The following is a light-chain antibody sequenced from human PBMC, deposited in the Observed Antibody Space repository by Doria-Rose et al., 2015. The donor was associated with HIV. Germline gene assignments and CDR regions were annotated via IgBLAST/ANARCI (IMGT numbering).Light chain of an antibody. CDR2: DGS. J-gene: IGKJ1*01. CDR1: QSFSSTY. V-gene: IGKV3-20*01. CDR3: HQYGTSWT. Sequence: TQSPGTPSLSPGERATLSCRASQSFSSTYLAWYQQKPGQAPSLLIYDGSTRATGIPDRFSASGSGTDFTHTINRLEPEDFALYYCHQYGTSWTFGQGTKVEI.